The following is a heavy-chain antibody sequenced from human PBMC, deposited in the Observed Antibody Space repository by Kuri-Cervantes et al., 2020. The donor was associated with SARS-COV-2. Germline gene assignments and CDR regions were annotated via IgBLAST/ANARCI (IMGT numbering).Heavy chain of an antibody. CDR1: GFTFSSYA. D-gene: IGHD3-22*01. CDR3: AKDYYDSGNIFQH. CDR2: ISGSGGST. Sequence: GESLKISCAASGFTFSSYAMSRVRQAPGKGLEWVSAISGSGGSTYYADSVKGRFTISRDNSKNTLYLQMNSLRAEDTAVYYCAKDYYDSGNIFQHWGQGTLVTVSS. V-gene: IGHV3-23*01. J-gene: IGHJ1*01.